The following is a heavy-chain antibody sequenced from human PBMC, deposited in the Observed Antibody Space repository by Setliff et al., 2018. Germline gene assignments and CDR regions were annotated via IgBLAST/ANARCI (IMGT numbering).Heavy chain of an antibody. CDR2: INRNGGRI. D-gene: IGHD3-22*01. V-gene: IGHV3-20*04. CDR1: GFTFDDYV. J-gene: IGHJ4*02. CDR3: AKDRSRDYDDSSGYDH. Sequence: AGGSLRLSCAASGFTFDDYVMSWVRQAPGKGLEWVSDINRNGGRIGYADPVKGRFTISRDNAKNSLYLQMNRLRAEDTALYYCAKDRSRDYDDSSGYDHWGQGTLVTVSS.